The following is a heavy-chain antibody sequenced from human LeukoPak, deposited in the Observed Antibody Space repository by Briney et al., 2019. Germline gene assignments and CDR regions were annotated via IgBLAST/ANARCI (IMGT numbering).Heavy chain of an antibody. CDR2: INPNSGGT. J-gene: IGHJ4*02. Sequence: ASVKVSCKASGYTFTGYYMHWVRQAPGQGLEWMGWINPNSGGTNYAQKFQGRVTMTEDTSTDTAYMELSSLRSEDTAVYYCATDSFKYSSSWYYFDYWGQGTLVTVS. CDR3: ATDSFKYSSSWYYFDY. D-gene: IGHD6-13*01. CDR1: GYTFTGYY. V-gene: IGHV1-2*02.